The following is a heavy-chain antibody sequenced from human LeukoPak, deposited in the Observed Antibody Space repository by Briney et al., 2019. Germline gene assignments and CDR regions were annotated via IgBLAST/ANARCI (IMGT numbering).Heavy chain of an antibody. CDR3: ARDRGYTSSWSGGMDV. D-gene: IGHD6-13*01. Sequence: GGSLRLSCAASGFTFSDYYMSWIRQAPGKGLEWVSYISGSSSYTNYADSVKGRFTISRDNAKKSLYLQINSLGDEDTAVYYCARDRGYTSSWSGGMDVWGQGTTVTVSS. CDR2: ISGSSSYT. V-gene: IGHV3-11*06. CDR1: GFTFSDYY. J-gene: IGHJ6*02.